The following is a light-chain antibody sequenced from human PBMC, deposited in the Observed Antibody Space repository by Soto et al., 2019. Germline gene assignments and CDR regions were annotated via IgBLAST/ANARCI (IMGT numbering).Light chain of an antibody. CDR3: CSYAGSSTYV. J-gene: IGLJ1*01. CDR2: EGS. V-gene: IGLV2-23*01. Sequence: QSVLTQPASVSGSPGQSITISYTGTSSDVGSYNLVSWYQQHPGKAPKLMIYEGSKRPSGVSNRLSGSKSGNTASLTISGLQAEDEADYYCCSYAGSSTYVFGTGTKVTVL. CDR1: SSDVGSYNL.